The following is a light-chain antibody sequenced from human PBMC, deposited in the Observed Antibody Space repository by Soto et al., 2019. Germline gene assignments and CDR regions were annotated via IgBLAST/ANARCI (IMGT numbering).Light chain of an antibody. J-gene: IGKJ1*01. CDR3: QQYHRYST. V-gene: IGKV3-15*01. CDR2: DVS. Sequence: EIVLTQSPGTLSLSPGERATLSCRASQSVSSYLAWYQQKPGQAPRLLIYDVSTLDSGVPSRFSGSASGTEFTLTISSLESDDFATYYCQQYHRYSTFGQGTRVDIK. CDR1: QSVSSY.